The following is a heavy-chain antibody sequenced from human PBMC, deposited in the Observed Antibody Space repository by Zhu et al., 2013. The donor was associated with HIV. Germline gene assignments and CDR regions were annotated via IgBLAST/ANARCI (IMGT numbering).Heavy chain of an antibody. CDR1: GYTFTSYG. D-gene: IGHD6-19*01. CDR3: ARFLGVLVAGIPDY. Sequence: QVNLVQSGGEVKKPGASVKVSCKASGYTFTSYGITWVRQAPGQGLEWMGWISAYSGNTKYTEKFQGRVTMTAEISTRTGYMELRSLRSDDTAVYYCARFLGVLVAGIPDYWGRDPGHVSS. J-gene: IGHJ4*03. V-gene: IGHV1-18*01. CDR2: ISAYSGNT.